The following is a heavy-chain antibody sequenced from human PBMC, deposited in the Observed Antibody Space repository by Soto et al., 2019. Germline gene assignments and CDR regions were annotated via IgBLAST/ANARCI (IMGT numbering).Heavy chain of an antibody. J-gene: IGHJ4*02. CDR1: GFTFNKYA. V-gene: IGHV3-23*01. Sequence: DVQLSESGGGLVQPGGSLRLSCAASGFTFNKYAMTWIRQAPGKGLEWVATVSDSGETSLSADSVKGRFTISRDNSRKTLYMKMNRLRPEDTATYYCAKEMPLGGILGAEPLDYWGQGTLVTVAS. CDR3: AKEMPLGGILGAEPLDY. D-gene: IGHD1-26*01. CDR2: VSDSGETS.